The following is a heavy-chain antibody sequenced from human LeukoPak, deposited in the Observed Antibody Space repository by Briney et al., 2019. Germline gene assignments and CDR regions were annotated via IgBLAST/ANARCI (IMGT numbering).Heavy chain of an antibody. Sequence: GGSLRLSCAASGFTFSSYGMSWVRQAPGKGLEWVSAISGSGGSTYYADSVKGRFTISRDNSKNTLYLQMNSLRAEDTAVYYCAKDRRGYSGYDSLDYWGQGTLVTVSS. CDR1: GFTFSSYG. D-gene: IGHD5-12*01. J-gene: IGHJ4*02. CDR2: ISGSGGST. CDR3: AKDRRGYSGYDSLDY. V-gene: IGHV3-23*01.